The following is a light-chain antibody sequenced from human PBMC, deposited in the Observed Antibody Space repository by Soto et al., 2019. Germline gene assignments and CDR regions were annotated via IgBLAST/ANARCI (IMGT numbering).Light chain of an antibody. Sequence: EILMTQSPDTLSVSPGERATLSCRASQTVTGALAWYQQKPGQAPRLLIYGASTRASGIPDRFSGSGSGTEFTLTISSLQSEDFAVHYCQQYNDWPPYTVGQGTNVEIK. CDR1: QTVTGA. V-gene: IGKV3-15*01. J-gene: IGKJ2*01. CDR3: QQYNDWPPYT. CDR2: GAS.